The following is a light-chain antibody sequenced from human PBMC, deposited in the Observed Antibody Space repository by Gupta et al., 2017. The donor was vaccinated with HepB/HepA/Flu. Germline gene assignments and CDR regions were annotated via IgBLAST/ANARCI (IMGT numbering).Light chain of an antibody. CDR2: GNT. V-gene: IGLV1-44*01. CDR1: SSIIGSQT. J-gene: IGLJ1*01. Sequence: QSVLPQPPSASGTPGQTVTWSGSGSSSIIGSQTVSYYQQHPRTAPKLLIYGNTQRPPGGPSRLSGSKSGTSASPAISWLQSGDEADYFCAAWDASLKSYVFGTGTKVTVL. CDR3: AAWDASLKSYV.